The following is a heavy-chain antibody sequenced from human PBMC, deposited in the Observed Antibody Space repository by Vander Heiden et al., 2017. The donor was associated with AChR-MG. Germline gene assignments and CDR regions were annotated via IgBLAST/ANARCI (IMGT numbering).Heavy chain of an antibody. CDR2: IYYSGST. J-gene: IGHJ4*02. CDR3: ARAVRSWELDY. CDR1: GGSISSYY. Sequence: QVQLQESGPGLVKPSETLSLTCTVPGGSISSYYWSWIRQPPGKGLDWIGYIYYSGSTNYNPSLKSRVTISVDTSKNQFSLKLSSVTAADTAVYYCARAVRSWELDYWGQGTLVTVSS. V-gene: IGHV4-59*01. D-gene: IGHD1-26*01.